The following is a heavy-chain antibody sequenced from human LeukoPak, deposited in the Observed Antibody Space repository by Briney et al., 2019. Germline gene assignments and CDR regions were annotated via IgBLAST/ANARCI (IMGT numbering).Heavy chain of an antibody. V-gene: IGHV4-34*01. CDR1: GGSFSGYY. CDR3: ARGRGKNYYGSGSYYQLYFDY. J-gene: IGHJ4*02. D-gene: IGHD3-10*01. Sequence: SETLSLTCAVYGGSFSGYYWSWIRQPPGKGLEWIGEIIHIVSTNYNPSLKSRVTISVDTSKNKFSLKLSSVTAADTAVYYCARGRGKNYYGSGSYYQLYFDYCGQGTLVVASS. CDR2: IIHIVST.